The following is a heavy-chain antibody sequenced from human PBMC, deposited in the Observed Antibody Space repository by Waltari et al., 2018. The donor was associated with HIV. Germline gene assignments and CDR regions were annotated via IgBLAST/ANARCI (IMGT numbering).Heavy chain of an antibody. D-gene: IGHD6-19*01. J-gene: IGHJ4*02. CDR3: VKDSCISGWCLDY. Sequence: QVQLVESGGGVVQPGGSLRLSCAASGFPVKRYGIHCVHQSPGKGFVWGTINSQEGIPNNYAAFVKGPFTFSREKRANIVYLQMESLTNEDTAIDFCVKDSCISGWCLDYWGQGTLVTVSS. CDR2: NSQEGIPN. V-gene: IGHV3-30*18. CDR1: GFPVKRYG.